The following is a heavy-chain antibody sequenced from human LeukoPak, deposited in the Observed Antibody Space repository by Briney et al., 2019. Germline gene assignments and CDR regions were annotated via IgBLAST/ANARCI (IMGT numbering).Heavy chain of an antibody. CDR3: AKAPEITMVRGVIHLSFDY. CDR1: GFTFSSYG. D-gene: IGHD3-10*01. J-gene: IGHJ4*02. CDR2: ISASGGNT. Sequence: QTGGSLRLSCAASGFTFSSYGMSWVRQTPGKGLEWFSAISASGGNTYYADSVKGRFTISRDNSKNTLYLQMNSLRAEDTAVYYCAKAPEITMVRGVIHLSFDYWGQGTLVTVSS. V-gene: IGHV3-23*01.